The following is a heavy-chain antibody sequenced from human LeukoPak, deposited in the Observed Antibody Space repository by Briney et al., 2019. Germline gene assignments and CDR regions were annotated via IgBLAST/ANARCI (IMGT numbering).Heavy chain of an antibody. CDR2: INAANGNI. V-gene: IGHV1-3*01. J-gene: IGHJ4*02. CDR1: GYIFTNHG. Sequence: EASVTVSCKASGYIFTNHGIHWVRQAPGQRLECMGWINAANGNIKYSPSFQGRVTFTGDISASTVYMEMSSLRSEDTALYYCARDGGGRYGTTLLDYWGQGTLVTVSS. D-gene: IGHD1/OR15-1a*01. CDR3: ARDGGGRYGTTLLDY.